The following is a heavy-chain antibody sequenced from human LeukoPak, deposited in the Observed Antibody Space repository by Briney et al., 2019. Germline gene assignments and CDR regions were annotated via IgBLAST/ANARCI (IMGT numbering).Heavy chain of an antibody. CDR3: PRDFSSSSTVYYYYYMDV. D-gene: IGHD6-6*01. J-gene: IGHJ6*03. CDR2: IYYSGTT. Sequence: ETLSLTCTVAGGSIISRTYYGGCVRQPPGKGLEWIVTIYYSGTTYYNPSLKIRVTISLDTSKNQFSLKLSSVTDADTAIYYSPRDFSSSSTVYYYYYMDVWGKGTTVTVSS. V-gene: IGHV4-39*07. CDR1: GGSIISRTYY.